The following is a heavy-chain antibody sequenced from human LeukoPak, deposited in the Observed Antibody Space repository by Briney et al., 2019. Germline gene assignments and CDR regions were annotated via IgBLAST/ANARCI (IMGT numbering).Heavy chain of an antibody. D-gene: IGHD1-26*01. V-gene: IGHV1-69*05. CDR2: IIPIFGTT. Sequence: SVKVSCKASGGTFSSYAFSWVRQAPGQGLQWMGGIIPIFGTTNYAQQFQGRVTMTTDESTSTAFMELSSLRSEDTAIYYYATDDGSATMGFDSWGQGTLLTVSS. J-gene: IGHJ5*01. CDR3: ATDDGSATMGFDS. CDR1: GGTFSSYA.